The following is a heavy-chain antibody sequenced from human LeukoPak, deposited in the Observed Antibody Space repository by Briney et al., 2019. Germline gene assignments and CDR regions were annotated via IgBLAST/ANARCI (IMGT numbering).Heavy chain of an antibody. J-gene: IGHJ6*03. CDR1: GYTFTSYY. V-gene: IGHV1-18*04. D-gene: IGHD3-3*01. CDR2: ISAYNGNT. Sequence: ASVKVSCKASGYTFTSYYMHWVRQAPGQGLEWMGWISAYNGNTNYAQKLQGRVTMTTDTSTSTAYMELRSLRSDDTAVYYCARANFWSGYPYYYYYYMDVWGKGTTVTVSS. CDR3: ARANFWSGYPYYYYYYMDV.